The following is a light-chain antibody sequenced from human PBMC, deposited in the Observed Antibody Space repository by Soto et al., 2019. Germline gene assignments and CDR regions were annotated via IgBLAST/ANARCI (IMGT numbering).Light chain of an antibody. CDR1: QSVRSN. CDR2: GAS. V-gene: IGKV3-15*01. J-gene: IGKJ1*01. Sequence: TVLTQSLATLSVSPGERATLSCRASQSVRSNLAWYQQRPGQPPRLLIYGASARATGIPARFTGGGSGTEFTLTITSLEPEDFAVYYCQQYGSSGTFGQGTKVDI. CDR3: QQYGSSGT.